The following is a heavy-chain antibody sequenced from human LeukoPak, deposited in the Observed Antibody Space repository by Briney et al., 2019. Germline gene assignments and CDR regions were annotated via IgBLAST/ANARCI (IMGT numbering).Heavy chain of an antibody. Sequence: GGSLRLSCAASGFTVSSNYMSWVRQAPGKGLEWVSAISGSGGSTYYADSVKGRFTISRDNSKNTLYLQMNSLRAEDTAVYYCAKDLIVATQEFDYWGQGTLVTVSS. CDR3: AKDLIVATQEFDY. V-gene: IGHV3-23*01. CDR1: GFTVSSNY. CDR2: ISGSGGST. J-gene: IGHJ4*02. D-gene: IGHD5-12*01.